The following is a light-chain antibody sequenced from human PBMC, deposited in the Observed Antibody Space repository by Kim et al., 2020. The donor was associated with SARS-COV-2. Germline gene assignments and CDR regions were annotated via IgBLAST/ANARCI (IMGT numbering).Light chain of an antibody. J-gene: IGKJ5*01. Sequence: SLSPGESATPSCRANQSLRNYLACYQQKSGQAPSLVIYDTSNRATGIPARFSGSGSETDFTLTISSLEPEDFAVYYCQQRRESITFGQGTRLEIK. CDR2: DTS. CDR1: QSLRNY. CDR3: QQRRESIT. V-gene: IGKV3-11*01.